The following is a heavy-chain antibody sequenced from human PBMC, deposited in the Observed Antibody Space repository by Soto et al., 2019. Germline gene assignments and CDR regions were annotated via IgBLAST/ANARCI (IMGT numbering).Heavy chain of an antibody. CDR2: ISSSSSYI. D-gene: IGHD3-3*01. V-gene: IGHV3-21*01. CDR1: GFTFSSYS. CDR3: ARLHYDFWSGYPDY. J-gene: IGHJ4*02. Sequence: GGSLRLSCAASGFTFSSYSMNWVRQAPGKGLEWVSSISSSSSYIYYADSVKGRFTISRDNAKNSLYLQMNSLRAEDTAVYYCARLHYDFWSGYPDYWGQGTLVTVSS.